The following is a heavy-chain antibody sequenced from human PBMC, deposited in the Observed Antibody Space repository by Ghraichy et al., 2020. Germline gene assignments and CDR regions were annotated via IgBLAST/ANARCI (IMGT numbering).Heavy chain of an antibody. CDR1: GFTFSSYG. Sequence: LSLTCAASGFTFSSYGMHWVRQAPGKGLEWVAVISYDGSNKYYADSVKGRFTISRDNSKNTLYLQMNSLRAEDTAVYYCANHYDSSGYPIWGQGTMVTVSS. CDR3: ANHYDSSGYPI. D-gene: IGHD3-22*01. V-gene: IGHV3-30*18. J-gene: IGHJ3*02. CDR2: ISYDGSNK.